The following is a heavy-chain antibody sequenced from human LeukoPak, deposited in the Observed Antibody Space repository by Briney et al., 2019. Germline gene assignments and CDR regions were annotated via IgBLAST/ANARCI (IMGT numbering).Heavy chain of an antibody. Sequence: PSETLSLTCTVSGGSLSNYQWTWIRQPAGKGLEWIGQIHTSGSTNYNPPLKSRVTMSVDTSGNQVSLTIRSVTAADTAVYYCARRDFSSGWSFDYWGQGTLVTVSS. V-gene: IGHV4-4*07. CDR3: ARRDFSSGWSFDY. J-gene: IGHJ4*02. CDR2: IHTSGST. D-gene: IGHD6-19*01. CDR1: GGSLSNYQ.